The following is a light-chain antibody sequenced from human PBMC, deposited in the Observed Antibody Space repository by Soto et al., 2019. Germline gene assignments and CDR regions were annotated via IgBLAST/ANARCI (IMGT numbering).Light chain of an antibody. CDR1: QSISNK. V-gene: IGKV3-15*01. CDR2: DTS. J-gene: IGKJ5*01. CDR3: QQYNIWRSIS. Sequence: EIVLTQSPCTLSLSPGERATLSCRASQSISNKLAWYQHKPGQAPRLLIYDTSTRVAGIPARFTGSGSGTDFTLTISSLQSEDFAVYYCQQYNIWRSISFGQGTRLE.